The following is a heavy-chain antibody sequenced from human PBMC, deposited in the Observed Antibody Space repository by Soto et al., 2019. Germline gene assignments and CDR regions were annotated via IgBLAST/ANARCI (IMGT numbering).Heavy chain of an antibody. CDR2: IHPGGQTI. D-gene: IGHD2-15*01. V-gene: IGHV3-48*03. CDR3: ARRGSR. CDR1: GFTFSSSE. Sequence: PGGSLRLFCAASGFTFSSSEMYWVRQAPGKGLEWISYIHPGGQTIFYAESVKGRFTISRDNAKHSVYLQMNSLRAEDTAVYYCARRGSRWGRGTKVTVSS. J-gene: IGHJ3*01.